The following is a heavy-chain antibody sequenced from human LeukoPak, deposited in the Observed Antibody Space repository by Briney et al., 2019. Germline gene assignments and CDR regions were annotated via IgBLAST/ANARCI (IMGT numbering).Heavy chain of an antibody. J-gene: IGHJ5*02. D-gene: IGHD3-16*02. Sequence: PGGSLRLSCAASEFTFSSYSMNWVRQAPGKGLEWVSSISSSSSYIYYADSVKGRFTISRDNAKNSLYLQMNSLRAEDTAVYYCARASDYDYVWGSYRYYDWFDPWGQGTLVTVSS. CDR3: ARASDYDYVWGSYRYYDWFDP. CDR1: EFTFSSYS. V-gene: IGHV3-21*01. CDR2: ISSSSSYI.